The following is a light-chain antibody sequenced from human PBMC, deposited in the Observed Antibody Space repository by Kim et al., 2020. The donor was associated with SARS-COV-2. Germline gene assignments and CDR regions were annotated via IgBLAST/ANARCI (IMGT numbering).Light chain of an antibody. Sequence: SSELTQDPAVSVALGQTVTITCQGDSLRRFYANWYQQKPGQAPVVVIYGKDNRPSGIPDRFSGSRSGNTASLTITGAQAEDEADYYCHSRENGVQHCLFGGGTQLTVL. CDR3: HSRENGVQHCL. V-gene: IGLV3-19*01. CDR1: SLRRFY. J-gene: IGLJ2*01. CDR2: GKD.